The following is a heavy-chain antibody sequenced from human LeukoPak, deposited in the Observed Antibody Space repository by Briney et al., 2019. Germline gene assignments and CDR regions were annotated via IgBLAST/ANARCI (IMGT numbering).Heavy chain of an antibody. J-gene: IGHJ3*01. CDR3: ARAPTRHLLGRDAFHL. Sequence: ASVKVSCKASGYTLTNYGLHWVRQAPGQGPEWMGWINPHNGDTNNAQKFQARVTMTTDTSTNTAYMQVRSLRSDDTAVYYCARAPTRHLLGRDAFHLWGQGTMVIVST. CDR2: INPHNGDT. V-gene: IGHV1-18*01. D-gene: IGHD2-15*01. CDR1: GYTLTNYG.